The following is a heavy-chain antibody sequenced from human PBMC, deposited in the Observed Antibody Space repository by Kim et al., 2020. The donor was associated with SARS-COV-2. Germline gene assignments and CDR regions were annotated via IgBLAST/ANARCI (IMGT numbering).Heavy chain of an antibody. CDR3: ARASYYGSGSGPFDY. V-gene: IGHV4-59*01. CDR2: IYYSGST. D-gene: IGHD3-10*01. J-gene: IGHJ4*02. CDR1: GGSISSYY. Sequence: SETLSLTCTVSGGSISSYYWSWIRQPPGKGLEWIGYIYYSGSTNYNPSLKSRVTISVDTSKNQFSLKLSSVTAADTAVYYCARASYYGSGSGPFDYWGQGTLVTVSS.